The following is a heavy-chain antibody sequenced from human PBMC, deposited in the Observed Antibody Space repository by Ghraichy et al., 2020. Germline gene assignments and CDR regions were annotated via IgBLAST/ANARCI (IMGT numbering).Heavy chain of an antibody. CDR1: GGSISSGGYY. D-gene: IGHD2-8*01. CDR3: ARTVYCTNGVCPAAAFDI. V-gene: IGHV4-31*02. J-gene: IGHJ3*02. CDR2: IYYSGST. Sequence: SQTLSLTCTVSGGSISSGGYYWSWIRQHPGKGLEWIGYIYYSGSTYYNPSLKSRVTISVDTSKNQFSLKLSSVTAADTAVYYCARTVYCTNGVCPAAAFDIWGQGTMVTVSS.